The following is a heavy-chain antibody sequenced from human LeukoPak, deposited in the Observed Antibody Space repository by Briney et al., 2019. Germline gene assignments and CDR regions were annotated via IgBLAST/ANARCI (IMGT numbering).Heavy chain of an antibody. V-gene: IGHV4-34*01. CDR1: GGSFSGYY. Sequence: SETLSLTCAVYGGSFSGYYWSWIRQPPGKGLEWIGEINHSGSTNYNPSLKSRVTISVDTSKNQFSLKLSSVTAADTAVYYCARGEASSIAVRPGRGRYFDYWGQGTLVTVSS. D-gene: IGHD6-6*01. J-gene: IGHJ4*02. CDR2: INHSGST. CDR3: ARGEASSIAVRPGRGRYFDY.